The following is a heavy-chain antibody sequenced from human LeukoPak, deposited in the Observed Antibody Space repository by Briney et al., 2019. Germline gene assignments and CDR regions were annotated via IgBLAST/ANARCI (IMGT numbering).Heavy chain of an antibody. CDR2: IYYSGST. CDR3: ARSHYYGSDRTAEYFQH. V-gene: IGHV4-61*05. D-gene: IGHD3-10*01. CDR1: GGSISSSSDY. Sequence: SETLSLTCTVSGGSISSSSDYWSWVRQPPGTGLEWIGYIYYSGSTNYNPSLKSRVTISVDTSKNQFSLKLSSVTAADTAVYYCARSHYYGSDRTAEYFQHWGQGTLVTVSS. J-gene: IGHJ1*01.